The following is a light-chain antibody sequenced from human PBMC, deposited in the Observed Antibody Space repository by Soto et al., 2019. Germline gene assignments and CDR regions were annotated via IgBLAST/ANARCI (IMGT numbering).Light chain of an antibody. J-gene: IGKJ4*01. CDR2: DTS. CDR1: QGIGDT. CDR3: QPYNNWPLT. V-gene: IGKV3-15*01. Sequence: EVVMRQSPATLSVSPGEGATLPCRASQGIGDTLAWYQHKPGQTPRLLIYDTSTRATGVPTRFSGSRSGAEFTLTINSLQYEDFEVYYCQPYNNWPLTLGGGTKVDIK.